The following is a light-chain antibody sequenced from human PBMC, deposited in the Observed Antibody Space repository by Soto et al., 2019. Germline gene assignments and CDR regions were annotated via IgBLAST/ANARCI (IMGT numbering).Light chain of an antibody. J-gene: IGLJ1*01. CDR1: SSDVGGYNY. Sequence: QSVLTQPASVSGSPGQSITISCTGTSSDVGGYNYVSWYQQHPGKAPKLMIYDVSNRPSGVSNRFSGSKSGNTASLTISGLQAEDEADYYCSLYTGSSTVPYVFGTGTKVTVL. CDR3: SLYTGSSTVPYV. CDR2: DVS. V-gene: IGLV2-14*01.